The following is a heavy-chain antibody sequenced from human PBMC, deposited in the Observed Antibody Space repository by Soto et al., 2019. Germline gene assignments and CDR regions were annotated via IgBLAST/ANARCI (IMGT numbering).Heavy chain of an antibody. Sequence: GGSLRLSCAASGFTFSSYGMHWVRQAPGKGLEWVAVISYDGSNKYYADSVKGRFTISRDNSKNTLYLQMNSLRAEDTAVYYCAKEAVGYCTNGVCYHFDYWGQGTLVTVSS. J-gene: IGHJ4*02. CDR1: GFTFSSYG. V-gene: IGHV3-30*18. CDR2: ISYDGSNK. D-gene: IGHD2-8*01. CDR3: AKEAVGYCTNGVCYHFDY.